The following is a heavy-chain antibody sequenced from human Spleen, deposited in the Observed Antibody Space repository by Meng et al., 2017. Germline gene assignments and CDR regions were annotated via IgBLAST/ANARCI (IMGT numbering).Heavy chain of an antibody. CDR1: GYTFTDYY. CDR2: FVNYRDT. V-gene: IGHV1-2*02. CDR3: VRGTPGRSYCDY. J-gene: IGHJ4*02. D-gene: IGHD3-10*01. Sequence: HVQLVQSGAEVKKPGASMKVSCKASGYTFTDYYFHWVRQAPGQGLEWMGWFVNYRDTYPAPKFQHRVTMTTDTLTNTVFMELRSLTPDDTAVYYCVRGTPGRSYCDYWGQGTLVTVSS.